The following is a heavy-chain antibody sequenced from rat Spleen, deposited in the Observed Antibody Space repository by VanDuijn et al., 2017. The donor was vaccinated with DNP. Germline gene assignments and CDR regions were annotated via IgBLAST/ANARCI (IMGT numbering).Heavy chain of an antibody. CDR1: GFTFSDYN. D-gene: IGHD1-3*01. J-gene: IGHJ4*01. Sequence: EVQLVESGGGLVQPGRSLKLSCAASGFTFSDYNMAWVRQAPKKGLEWVATISYDGSTYYRDSVKGRFTISRDNAKSTLYLQMDSLRSEDTATYYCARDDYGSCGAMDAWGQGTSVTVSS. CDR3: ARDDYGSCGAMDA. V-gene: IGHV5-7*01. CDR2: ISYDGST.